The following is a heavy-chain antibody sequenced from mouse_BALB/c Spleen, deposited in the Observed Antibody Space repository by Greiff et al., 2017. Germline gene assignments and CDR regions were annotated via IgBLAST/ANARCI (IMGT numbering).Heavy chain of an antibody. CDR2: ISYDGSN. D-gene: IGHD2-3*01. J-gene: IGHJ3*01. CDR3: ARDYDGYLFAY. Sequence: EVQVVESGPGLVKPSQSLSLTCSVTGYSITSGYYWNWIRQFPGNKLEWMGYISYDGSNNYNPSLKNRISITRDTSKNQFFLKLNSVTTEDTATYYCARDYDGYLFAYWGQGTLVTVSA. V-gene: IGHV3-6*02. CDR1: GYSITSGYY.